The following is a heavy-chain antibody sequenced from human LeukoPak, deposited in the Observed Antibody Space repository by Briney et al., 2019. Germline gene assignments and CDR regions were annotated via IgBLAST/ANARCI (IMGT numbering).Heavy chain of an antibody. V-gene: IGHV3-7*04. CDR2: IKKDGSEK. J-gene: IGHJ4*02. CDR3: ARGPLQPDY. CDR1: GFTFSSYG. Sequence: PGGSLRLSCAASGFTFSSYGMHWVRQAPGKGLEWVANIKKDGSEKYYVDSVKGRFTISRDNAKNSLYLQMNSLRAEDTAVYYCARGPLQPDYWGQGTLVTVSS. D-gene: IGHD1-14*01.